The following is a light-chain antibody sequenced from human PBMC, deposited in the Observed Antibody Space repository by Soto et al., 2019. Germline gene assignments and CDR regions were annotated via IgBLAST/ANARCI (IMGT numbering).Light chain of an antibody. J-gene: IGKJ1*01. CDR3: HQRQSWPRT. CDR2: QTS. CDR1: QSVSRSY. V-gene: IGKV3D-20*02. Sequence: EIVLTQSPGTLSLSPGDRATLSCRASQSVSRSYLGWYQHRPGQAPRLLIYQTSLRAAGIPARFSASGSGTDFTLTISDVQPEDFALYYCHQRQSWPRTFGQGTKVDIK.